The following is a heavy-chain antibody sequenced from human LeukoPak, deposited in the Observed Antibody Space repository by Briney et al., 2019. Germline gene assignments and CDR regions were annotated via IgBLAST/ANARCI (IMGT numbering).Heavy chain of an antibody. CDR1: GGSISSSSYY. J-gene: IGHJ4*02. V-gene: IGHV4-39*01. CDR2: IYYSGST. Sequence: SETLSLTCTVSGGSISSSSYYWGWIRQPPGKGLEWIGSIYYSGSTYYNPSLKSRVTISVDTSKNQFSLKLSSVTAADTAVYYCARRFSGSYARDYWGQGTLVTVSS. CDR3: ARRFSGSYARDY. D-gene: IGHD1-26*01.